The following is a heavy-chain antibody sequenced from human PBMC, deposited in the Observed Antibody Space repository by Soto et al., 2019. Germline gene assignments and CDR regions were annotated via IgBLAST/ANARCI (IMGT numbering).Heavy chain of an antibody. J-gene: IGHJ4*02. V-gene: IGHV4-39*01. CDR1: GGSISSGGYS. D-gene: IGHD2-21*02. CDR2: IHYGGNA. CDR3: ARVNVTLDL. Sequence: SEILSLTCAVSGGSISSGGYSWAWVRQPPGKGLEWIASIHYGGNAYYSPSLTTRATISRDTSKNRVSLELRSVTAADTAVYHCARVNVTLDLWGLGTLVTVS.